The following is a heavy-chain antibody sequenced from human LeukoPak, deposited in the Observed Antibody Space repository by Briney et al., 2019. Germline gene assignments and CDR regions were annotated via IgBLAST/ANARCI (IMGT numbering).Heavy chain of an antibody. Sequence: ASVKVSCKTSGYTFTDYYIHWVRQARGQGLEWMGWINPNSGGTYFAQKFEARVTLTRDTSINTGYMEMRGLTSDDTAIYYCAKSQYSFGSGGTRPLFDYWGQGTLVTVSS. V-gene: IGHV1-2*02. CDR1: GYTFTDYY. J-gene: IGHJ4*02. CDR3: AKSQYSFGSGGTRPLFDY. D-gene: IGHD3-10*01. CDR2: INPNSGGT.